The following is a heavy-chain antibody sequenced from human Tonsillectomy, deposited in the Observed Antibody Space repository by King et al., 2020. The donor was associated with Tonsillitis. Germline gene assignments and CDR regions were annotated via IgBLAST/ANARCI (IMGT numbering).Heavy chain of an antibody. CDR3: ARLRYFDWLSSDY. Sequence: VQLQESGPGLVKPSETLSLTCTVSGGSFSSNYLTWIRQPPGKGLEWIGYIYYSESINYNPSLKSRVTISVDASKSQFSLNLRSVTAADTAVYYCARLRYFDWLSSDYWGQGILVTVSS. CDR1: GGSFSSNY. J-gene: IGHJ4*02. D-gene: IGHD3-9*01. V-gene: IGHV4-59*01. CDR2: IYYSESI.